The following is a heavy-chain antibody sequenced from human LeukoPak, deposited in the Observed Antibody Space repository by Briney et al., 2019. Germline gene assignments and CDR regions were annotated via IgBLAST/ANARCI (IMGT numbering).Heavy chain of an antibody. Sequence: SETLSLTCTVSGGSISSGSYYWSWIRQPAGKGLEWIGRIYTSGSTNYNPSLKSRVTISVDTSKNQFSLKLSSVTAADTAVYYCARDVGLGWSYYYMDVWGKGTTVTVSS. D-gene: IGHD3/OR15-3a*01. CDR1: GGSISSGSYY. J-gene: IGHJ6*03. V-gene: IGHV4-61*02. CDR3: ARDVGLGWSYYYMDV. CDR2: IYTSGST.